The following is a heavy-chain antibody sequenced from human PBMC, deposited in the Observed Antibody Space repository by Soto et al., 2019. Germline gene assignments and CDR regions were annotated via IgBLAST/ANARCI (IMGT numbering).Heavy chain of an antibody. CDR2: ISGSGAIT. J-gene: IGHJ4*02. CDR1: GFTFKNYA. V-gene: IGHV3-23*01. Sequence: EVQLLESGGGLVQPGGSLRLSCVASGFTFKNYAMRWVRQAPGKGLEWVSGISGSGAITYYADSVRGRFTISRDNSKNTLYLKLNSLGAEDTAIYYCAKDRQCISYYESAGHYNNWGQGTLVTVSS. D-gene: IGHD3-9*01. CDR3: AKDRQCISYYESAGHYNN.